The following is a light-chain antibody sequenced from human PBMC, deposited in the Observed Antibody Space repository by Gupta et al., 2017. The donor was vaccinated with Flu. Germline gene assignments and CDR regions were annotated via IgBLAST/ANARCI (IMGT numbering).Light chain of an antibody. V-gene: IGKV3D-20*01. Sequence: VLPQPPSPLSSSPGHSATLTCGARQSVGNNYLDWYQQRPGLAPRLLIYEASSRATAIPDRFSGSGSGTDFTLTIDRVEAEDVGVYYCNQYVTSPETFGQGTNLEI. CDR3: NQYVTSPET. J-gene: IGKJ2*01. CDR2: EAS. CDR1: QSVGNNY.